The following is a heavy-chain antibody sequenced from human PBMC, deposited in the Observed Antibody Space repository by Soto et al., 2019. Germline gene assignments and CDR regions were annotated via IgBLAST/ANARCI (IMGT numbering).Heavy chain of an antibody. Sequence: SETLSLTCTVSGGSISSSSYYWGWIRQPPGKGLEWIGSIYYSGSTYYNPSLKSRVTISVDTSKNQFSLKLSSVTAADTAVYYCARQAYYYGSGSYPWFWTFAIWGQGTMVTVSS. CDR3: ARQAYYYGSGSYPWFWTFAI. V-gene: IGHV4-39*01. CDR2: IYYSGST. CDR1: GGSISSSSYY. J-gene: IGHJ3*02. D-gene: IGHD3-10*01.